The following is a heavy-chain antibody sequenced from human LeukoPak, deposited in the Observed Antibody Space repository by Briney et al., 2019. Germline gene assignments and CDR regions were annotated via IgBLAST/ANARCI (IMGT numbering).Heavy chain of an antibody. J-gene: IGHJ4*02. D-gene: IGHD3-3*01. CDR2: IYYTGNT. V-gene: IGHV4-59*08. Sequence: PSETLSLTCTVSGGSISNYYWSWIRQSPGKGLEWIGYIYYTGNTNYNPSLESRVIISVDTSKNQFSLKLSSVTAADTAVYYCASGDYDVWAFDYWGQGTLVTVSS. CDR1: GGSISNYY. CDR3: ASGDYDVWAFDY.